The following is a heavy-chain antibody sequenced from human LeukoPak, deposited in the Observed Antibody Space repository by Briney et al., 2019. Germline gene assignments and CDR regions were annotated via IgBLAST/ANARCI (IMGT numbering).Heavy chain of an antibody. CDR2: ISYDGNNR. Sequence: GGSLRLSCAVSGFAFSSLAMHWVRQAPGKGLEWVAFISYDGNNRYYADSVKGRFTISRDNSKNTLYLQMNNLRAEDTAIYYCARVGSRYCSGANCYDGFWGQGTLVSVSS. CDR1: GFAFSSLA. D-gene: IGHD2-15*01. J-gene: IGHJ4*02. V-gene: IGHV3-30-3*01. CDR3: ARVGSRYCSGANCYDGF.